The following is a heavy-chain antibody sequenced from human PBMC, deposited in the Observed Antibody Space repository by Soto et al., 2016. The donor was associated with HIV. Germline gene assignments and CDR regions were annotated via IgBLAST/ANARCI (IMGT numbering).Heavy chain of an antibody. CDR3: ARDLGQYATGSLLFDY. D-gene: IGHD3-10*01. Sequence: QVQLVQSGAEEKKPGASVKVSCKATGYTFATYGISWVRQAPGQGLEWMGWISAYNGDTNYAQKVQGRVTMTTDTSTSTAYMELRSLRSDDTAVYYCARDLGQYATGSLLFDYWGQGTLVTVSS. V-gene: IGHV1-18*01. CDR2: ISAYNGDT. CDR1: GYTFATYG. J-gene: IGHJ4*02.